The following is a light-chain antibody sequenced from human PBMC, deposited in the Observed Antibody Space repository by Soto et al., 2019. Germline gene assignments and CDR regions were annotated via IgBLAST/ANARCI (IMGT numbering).Light chain of an antibody. CDR1: SSDVGAYKY. CDR3: SSYAGRTVI. CDR2: EVT. Sequence: QSALTQPPSASGSPGQSVTISCTGTSSDVGAYKYVSWYQQYPGKAPKLMIYEVTKRPSGVPDRFSGSKSGNTASLTVSGLQAEDEADYYCSSYAGRTVIFGGGTKLTVL. V-gene: IGLV2-8*01. J-gene: IGLJ2*01.